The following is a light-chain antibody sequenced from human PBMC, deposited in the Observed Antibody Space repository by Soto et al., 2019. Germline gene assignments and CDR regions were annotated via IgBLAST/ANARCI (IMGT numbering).Light chain of an antibody. CDR3: QSYDRSRSAGSV. J-gene: IGLJ1*01. Sequence: QSALTQPPSVSGAKGQRVTISCTGSSSNIGAGYDVNWYQQRPGAAPKLLISAKINRPSGVPDRYSVSKSGTSASLAITVLQDDDEGDYYCQSYDRSRSAGSVFGTGTEVTVL. V-gene: IGLV1-40*01. CDR1: SSNIGAGYD. CDR2: AKI.